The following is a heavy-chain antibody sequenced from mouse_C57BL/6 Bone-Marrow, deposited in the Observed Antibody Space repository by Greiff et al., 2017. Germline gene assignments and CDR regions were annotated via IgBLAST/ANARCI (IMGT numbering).Heavy chain of an antibody. CDR3: ARTEQLRPRYYAMDY. CDR2: IDPSDSYT. Sequence: QVQLQQPGAELVKPGASVKLSCKASGYTFTSYWMQWVKQRPGQGLEWIGEIDPSDSYTNYNQKFKGKATLTVDTSSSTAYMQLSSLTAEDSAVYYGARTEQLRPRYYAMDYGGQGTAVTVSS. CDR1: GYTFTSYW. D-gene: IGHD3-2*02. V-gene: IGHV1-50*01. J-gene: IGHJ4*01.